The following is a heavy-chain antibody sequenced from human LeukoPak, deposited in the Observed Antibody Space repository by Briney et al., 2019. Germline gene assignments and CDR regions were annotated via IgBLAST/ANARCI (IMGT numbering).Heavy chain of an antibody. Sequence: SETLSLTCTASGGSISSYYWSWIRQPPGKGLEWIGYIYYSGSTNYNPSLKSRVTISVDTSKNQFSLKLSSVTAADTAVYYCARGLDGDQWLGLGYWGQGTLVTVSS. CDR1: GGSISSYY. CDR3: ARGLDGDQWLGLGY. J-gene: IGHJ4*02. D-gene: IGHD6-19*01. V-gene: IGHV4-59*01. CDR2: IYYSGST.